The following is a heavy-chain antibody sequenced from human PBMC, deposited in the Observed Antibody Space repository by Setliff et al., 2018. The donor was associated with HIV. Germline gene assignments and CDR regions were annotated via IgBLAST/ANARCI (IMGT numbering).Heavy chain of an antibody. D-gene: IGHD2-2*01. CDR3: SRASDPSHRMPPTNYYYYMDV. J-gene: IGHJ6*03. CDR2: IYPGDSDT. CDR1: GYSFTDYW. V-gene: IGHV5-51*01. Sequence: GESLKISCKGSGYSFTDYWIGWVRQMPGKGLEWMGIIYPGDSDTIYSPSFQGQVTMSADRSISTAYLQWSSLKASDTAVYYCSRASDPSHRMPPTNYYYYMDVWGKGTKVTVSS.